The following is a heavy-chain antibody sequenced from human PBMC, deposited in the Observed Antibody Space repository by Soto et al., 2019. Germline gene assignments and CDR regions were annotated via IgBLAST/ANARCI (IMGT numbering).Heavy chain of an antibody. CDR3: AKDSYDSSGYRPYGMDV. Sequence: PGGSPGPSCATPGFTFRCYCNPWGRQAPGKGLGWVAVISYDGSNKYYADSVKGRFTISRDNSKNTLYLQRNSLRAEDTAVYYCAKDSYDSSGYRPYGMDVWGQGTTVTVSS. CDR2: ISYDGSNK. D-gene: IGHD3-22*01. V-gene: IGHV3-30*18. CDR1: GFTFRCYC. J-gene: IGHJ6*02.